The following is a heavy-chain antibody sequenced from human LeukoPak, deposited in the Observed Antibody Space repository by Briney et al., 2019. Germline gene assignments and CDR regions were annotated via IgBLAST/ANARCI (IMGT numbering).Heavy chain of an antibody. V-gene: IGHV3-30*03. CDR3: ARERQDTILHSGAFDI. CDR1: GFTFSSYG. D-gene: IGHD2-21*01. CDR2: ISYDGSNK. Sequence: GRSLRLSCAASGFTFSSYGMHWVRQAPGKGLEWVAVISYDGSNKYYADSVKGRFTISRDNSKNTLYLQMNSLRAEDTAVYFCARERQDTILHSGAFDIWGQGTMVTVSS. J-gene: IGHJ3*02.